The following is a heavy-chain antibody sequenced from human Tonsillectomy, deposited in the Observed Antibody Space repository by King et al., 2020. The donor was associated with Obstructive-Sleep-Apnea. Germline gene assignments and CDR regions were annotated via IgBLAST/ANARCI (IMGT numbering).Heavy chain of an antibody. CDR3: AREDRYSSGYYSLYYFDF. CDR1: GDSISSNY. V-gene: IGHV4-4*07. J-gene: IGHJ4*02. Sequence: VQLQESGPGLVKPSETLSLTCSVSGDSISSNYWSWIRQPAGEGLEWVGRIYSDGSTNSNPSLQSRVTMSLDTAKNQFSLKLSSVTAADTAVDFCAREDRYSSGYYSLYYFDFWGQGNLVTVSS. CDR2: IYSDGST. D-gene: IGHD3-22*01.